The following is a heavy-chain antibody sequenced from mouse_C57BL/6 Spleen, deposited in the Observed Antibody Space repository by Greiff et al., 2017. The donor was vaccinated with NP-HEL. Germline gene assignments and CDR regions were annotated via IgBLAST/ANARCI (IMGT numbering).Heavy chain of an antibody. CDR1: YTFTDYYM. Sequence: VQLQESGPELVKPGASVKMSCKASGYTFTDYYMHWVKQKPGKGLEWIGEIYPGSGNTYYNEKFKGKATLTADTSSSTAYMQLSSLTSEDSAVYFCARSRNYGMDYWGQGTSVTVSS. CDR3: RSRNYGMDY. V-gene: IGHV1-83*01. D-gene: IGHD2-1*01. CDR2: YPGSGNTY. J-gene: IGHJ4*01.